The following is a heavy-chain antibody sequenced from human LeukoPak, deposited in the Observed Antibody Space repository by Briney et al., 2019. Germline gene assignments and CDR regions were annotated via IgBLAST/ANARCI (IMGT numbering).Heavy chain of an antibody. Sequence: SVTVSFKASGGTFSSYAISWVRQAPGQGLEWMGGIIPIFGTANYAQKFQGRVTITADESTSTAYMELSSLRSEDTAVYYCASRGSGYDYYYYYYMDVWGKGTTVTISS. D-gene: IGHD5-12*01. J-gene: IGHJ6*03. CDR1: GGTFSSYA. V-gene: IGHV1-69*13. CDR2: IIPIFGTA. CDR3: ASRGSGYDYYYYYYMDV.